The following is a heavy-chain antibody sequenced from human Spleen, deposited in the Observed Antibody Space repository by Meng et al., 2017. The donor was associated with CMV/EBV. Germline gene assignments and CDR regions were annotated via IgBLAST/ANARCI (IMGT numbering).Heavy chain of an antibody. CDR1: STYY. V-gene: IGHV1-46*01. D-gene: IGHD2-2*01. CDR3: AGDPGNTVVIPSALGYFDY. CDR2: INPSGDFI. J-gene: IGHJ4*01. Sequence: STYYRHWVRRAPGQGLEWMGMINPSGDFIGYAQKFQGRITVAWETSASTVYMELSSLRSEDTAVYYCAGDPGNTVVIPSALGYFDYWGQGTLVTVSS.